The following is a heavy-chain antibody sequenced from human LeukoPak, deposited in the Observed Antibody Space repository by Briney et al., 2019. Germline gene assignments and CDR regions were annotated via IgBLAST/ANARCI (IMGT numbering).Heavy chain of an antibody. J-gene: IGHJ4*02. Sequence: SETLSLTCAVSGGSINTYFWSWIRQPPGPRLEWIGYMYYSGTTNYNPSLKSRATISMDTSKNQFSLKLNSVTAADTAVYYCARQIAWGVGRFDYWGQGTLATVSA. D-gene: IGHD3-10*01. V-gene: IGHV4-59*08. CDR2: MYYSGTT. CDR1: GGSINTYF. CDR3: ARQIAWGVGRFDY.